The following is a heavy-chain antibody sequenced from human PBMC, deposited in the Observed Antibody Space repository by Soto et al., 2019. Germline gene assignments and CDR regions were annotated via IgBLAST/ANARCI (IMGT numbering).Heavy chain of an antibody. CDR3: ARDSSGPMAGDFDD. V-gene: IGHV1-18*01. D-gene: IGHD3-22*01. J-gene: IGHJ4*02. CDR1: GYTFTSYA. Sequence: GSVKVSCKASGYTFTSYAISWVRQAPGQGLEWMGWISDYNGNTNYAQKLQGRVTMTTDTSTSTAYMELRSLRSDDTAVYYCARDSSGPMAGDFDDWGQGTMVTVYS. CDR2: ISDYNGNT.